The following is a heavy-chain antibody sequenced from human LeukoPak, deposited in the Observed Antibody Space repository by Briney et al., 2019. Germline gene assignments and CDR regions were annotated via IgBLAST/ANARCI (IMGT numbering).Heavy chain of an antibody. V-gene: IGHV4-30-4*01. CDR2: IYYSGST. CDR3: ARDLRGASHLYYYYYGMDV. Sequence: SETLSLTCTVSGGSISSGDYYWSWIRQPPGKGLEWIGYIYYSGSTYYNPSLKSRVTISVDTSKDQFSLKLSSVTAADTAVYYCARDLRGASHLYYYYYGMDVWGQGTTVTVSS. D-gene: IGHD1-26*01. J-gene: IGHJ6*02. CDR1: GGSISSGDYY.